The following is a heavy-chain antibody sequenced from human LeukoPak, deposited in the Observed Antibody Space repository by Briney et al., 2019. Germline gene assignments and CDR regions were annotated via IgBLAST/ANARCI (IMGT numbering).Heavy chain of an antibody. J-gene: IGHJ4*02. CDR3: ATIKRGSIYGYFDF. CDR2: VFDSERT. Sequence: SDTLSLTCTVSGGSISTQHWRWIRQPPGKGLEWIGYVFDSERTKDNPSLKSRATLSPDTSKSQFSLRLTSVTAADSAVYYCATIKRGSIYGYFDFWGQGVLGTVSS. V-gene: IGHV4-59*07. D-gene: IGHD5-18*01. CDR1: GGSISTQH.